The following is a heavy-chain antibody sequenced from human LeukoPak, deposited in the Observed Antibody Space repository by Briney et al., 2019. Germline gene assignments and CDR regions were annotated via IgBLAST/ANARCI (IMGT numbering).Heavy chain of an antibody. J-gene: IGHJ1*01. CDR2: IRYDGSNK. CDR3: AKGLTVTTAEYFQH. Sequence: GGSLRLSCAASGFTFSSYGMHWVRQAPGKGLEWVAFIRYDGSNKYYADSVKGRFTISRDNSKNTLYLQMNSLRAEDTAVYYCAKGLTVTTAEYFQHWGQGTLVTVSS. V-gene: IGHV3-30*02. D-gene: IGHD4-17*01. CDR1: GFTFSSYG.